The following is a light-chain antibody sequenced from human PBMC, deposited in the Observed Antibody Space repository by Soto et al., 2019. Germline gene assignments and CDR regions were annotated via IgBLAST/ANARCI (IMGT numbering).Light chain of an antibody. CDR2: DAS. J-gene: IGKJ1*01. CDR1: QSISSW. CDR3: QKYNSSPWT. V-gene: IGKV1-5*01. Sequence: DIQMTQSPATLSASVLDRVTITCRAIQSISSWFAWYQQKPGKAPKILIYDASSLESGVPSRFSGSGSGQEFTLTISSLQPDDFATSSCQKYNSSPWTFRPGTQVAIK.